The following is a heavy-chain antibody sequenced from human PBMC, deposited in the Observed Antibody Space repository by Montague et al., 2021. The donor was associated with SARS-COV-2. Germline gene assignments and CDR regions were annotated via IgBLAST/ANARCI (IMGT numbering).Heavy chain of an antibody. V-gene: IGHV4-34*01. CDR2: INYHGGT. CDR3: ARDRPGSYSYGSGTYTWGGYGMDV. CDR1: GGSFSGYY. D-gene: IGHD3-10*01. J-gene: IGHJ6*02. Sequence: SETLSLTCAVYGGSFSGYYWSWIRQPPGKGLEWIGEINYHGGTNYNPSLKSRVIISVDTSKNQFSLRLSSVTAADTALYYCARDRPGSYSYGSGTYTWGGYGMDVWGQGTTVTVSS.